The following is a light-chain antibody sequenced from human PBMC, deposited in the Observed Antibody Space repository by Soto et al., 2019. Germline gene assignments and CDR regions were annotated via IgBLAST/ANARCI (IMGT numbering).Light chain of an antibody. J-gene: IGLJ1*01. V-gene: IGLV1-47*01. CDR2: RDN. CDR1: SSNIGSNY. Sequence: QSVLTQPPSASGTPGQRVTISCSGSSSNIGSNYVYWYQQLPGTAPKLLMYRDNLRPSGVPDRFSGSKSGTSASLAISGLRSGDEADYYCAAWDDSLSGLYVFGTGTKLTVL. CDR3: AAWDDSLSGLYV.